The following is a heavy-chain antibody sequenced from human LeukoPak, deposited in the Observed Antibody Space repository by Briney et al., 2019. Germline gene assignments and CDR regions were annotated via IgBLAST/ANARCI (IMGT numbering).Heavy chain of an antibody. J-gene: IGHJ6*03. D-gene: IGHD5-18*01. CDR1: GFTFSDYY. Sequence: RAGGSLRLSCAASGFTFSDYYMSWIRQAPGKGLEWVSYISSSGSTIYYADSVKGRFTISRDTSKNTLYLQMNSLRGEDTAVYYCAKVDTAMASYFYYYMDVWGKGTTVTVSS. CDR3: AKVDTAMASYFYYYMDV. CDR2: ISSSGSTI. V-gene: IGHV3-11*04.